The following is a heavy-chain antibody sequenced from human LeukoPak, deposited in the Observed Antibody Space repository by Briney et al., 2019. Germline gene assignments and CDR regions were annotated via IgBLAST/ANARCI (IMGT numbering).Heavy chain of an antibody. CDR2: ISSSSSYI. Sequence: GGSLRLSCAASGFTFSSYSMNWVRQAPRKGLEWVSSISSSSSYIYYADSVKGRFTISRDNAKNSLYLQMNSLRAEDTAVYYCARDREGWLRFAQGGFDYWGQGTLVTVSS. J-gene: IGHJ4*02. CDR1: GFTFSSYS. V-gene: IGHV3-21*01. CDR3: ARDREGWLRFAQGGFDY. D-gene: IGHD5-12*01.